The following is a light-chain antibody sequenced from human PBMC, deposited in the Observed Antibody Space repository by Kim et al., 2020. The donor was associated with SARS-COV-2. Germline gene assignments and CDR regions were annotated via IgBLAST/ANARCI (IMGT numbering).Light chain of an antibody. CDR1: QSVSSY. Sequence: LSPGERATRSCRASQSVSSYLAWYQQKPGQAPRLLIYDASNRATGIPARFSGSGSGTDFTLTISSLEPEDFAVYYCQQRSNWPPLTFGGGTKVEIK. J-gene: IGKJ4*01. V-gene: IGKV3-11*01. CDR3: QQRSNWPPLT. CDR2: DAS.